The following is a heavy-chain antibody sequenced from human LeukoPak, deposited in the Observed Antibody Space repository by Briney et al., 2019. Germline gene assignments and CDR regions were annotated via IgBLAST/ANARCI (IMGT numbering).Heavy chain of an antibody. CDR1: GFTFSSYG. D-gene: IGHD5-18*01. J-gene: IGHJ4*02. V-gene: IGHV3-30*18. Sequence: GRSLRLSCAASGFTFSSYGMHWVRQAPGKGLEWVAVISYDGSNKYYADSVKGRFTISRDNSKNTLYLQMNSLRAEDTAVYYCAKRLSRYSYGFLPDYRGQGTLVTVSS. CDR2: ISYDGSNK. CDR3: AKRLSRYSYGFLPDY.